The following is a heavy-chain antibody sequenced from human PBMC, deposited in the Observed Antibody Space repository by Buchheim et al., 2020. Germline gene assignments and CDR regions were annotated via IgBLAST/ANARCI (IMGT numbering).Heavy chain of an antibody. CDR1: GFTFSGSD. V-gene: IGHV3-73*02. J-gene: IGHJ4*02. CDR2: IRGEANSYAT. D-gene: IGHD1-7*01. CDR3: METGTSSDS. Sequence: EVQLVESGGGLVQPGGSLTLSCVASGFTFSGSDIHWVRQASGKRLEWVGLIRGEANSYATIYGVSMKGRITISRDNSKNTAYLQMNSLKTEDTAVYYCMETGTSSDSWGQGTL.